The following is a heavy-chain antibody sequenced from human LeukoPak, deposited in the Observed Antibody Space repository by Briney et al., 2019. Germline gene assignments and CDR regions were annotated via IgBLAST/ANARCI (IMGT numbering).Heavy chain of an antibody. CDR2: IWYDGSNK. D-gene: IGHD6-13*01. Sequence: GGSLRLSCAASGVTFSSYGMRWVRQAPGKGLEWVAVIWYDGSNKYYADSVKGRFTISRDNSKNTLYLQMNSLRAEDTAVYYCARDAVYSSSWQYYWGQGTLVTVSS. J-gene: IGHJ4*02. CDR1: GVTFSSYG. CDR3: ARDAVYSSSWQYY. V-gene: IGHV3-33*01.